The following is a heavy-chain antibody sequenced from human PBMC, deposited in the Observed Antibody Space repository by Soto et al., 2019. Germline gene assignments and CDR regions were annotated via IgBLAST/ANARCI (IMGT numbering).Heavy chain of an antibody. D-gene: IGHD4-17*01. V-gene: IGHV3-66*01. Sequence: WCLRLSCEXAVFTVSSNYMSWVRQAPGKVLDWFSVIYSGGSTYYADSVKGRFTISRDNSKNTLYLQMNSLRAEDTAVYYCARVHGDYAFDHWGQGTLVTVSS. J-gene: IGHJ4*02. CDR2: IYSGGST. CDR3: ARVHGDYAFDH. CDR1: VFTVSSNY.